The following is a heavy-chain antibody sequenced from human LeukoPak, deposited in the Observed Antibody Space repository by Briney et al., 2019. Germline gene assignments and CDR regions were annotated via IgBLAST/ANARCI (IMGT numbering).Heavy chain of an antibody. CDR1: GFTFSSYA. CDR3: ARAPGSGSGFDY. J-gene: IGHJ4*02. V-gene: IGHV3-23*01. D-gene: IGHD3-10*01. Sequence: GGSLRLSCAASGFTFSSYAMSWVRQAPGKGLEWVSAISGSGGSTYYADSVKGRFTISRDNSKNTLYLQMNSLRAEDTAVYYCARAPGSGSGFDYWGQGTLVTVSS. CDR2: ISGSGGST.